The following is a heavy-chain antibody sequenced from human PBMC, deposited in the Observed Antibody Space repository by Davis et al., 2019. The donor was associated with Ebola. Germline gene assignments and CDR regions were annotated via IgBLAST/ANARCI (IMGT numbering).Heavy chain of an antibody. CDR3: TTGYGDYGSDALDI. D-gene: IGHD4-17*01. CDR1: GFTFTNAW. J-gene: IGHJ3*02. Sequence: GESLKISCATSGFTFTNAWMSWVRQAPGKGLEWVGRIKSKSDGGRIDYAAPVKGRFTISRDDSKNTLYLQMDSLKTEDTGVYYCTTGYGDYGSDALDIWGQGTMVTVSS. CDR2: IKSKSDGGRI. V-gene: IGHV3-15*01.